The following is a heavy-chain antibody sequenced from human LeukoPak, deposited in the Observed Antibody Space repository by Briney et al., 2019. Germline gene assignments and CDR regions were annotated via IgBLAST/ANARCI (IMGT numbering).Heavy chain of an antibody. D-gene: IGHD1-26*01. CDR1: GFTFSSYA. Sequence: GGSLRLSCAASGFTFSSYAMHWVRQAPGKGREWVAVISYDGSNKYYADSVKGRFTISRDNSKNTLYLQTNSLRAEDTALYYCAKDMRSGSYWGIDYWGQGTLVTVSS. CDR3: AKDMRSGSYWGIDY. J-gene: IGHJ4*02. CDR2: ISYDGSNK. V-gene: IGHV3-30-3*01.